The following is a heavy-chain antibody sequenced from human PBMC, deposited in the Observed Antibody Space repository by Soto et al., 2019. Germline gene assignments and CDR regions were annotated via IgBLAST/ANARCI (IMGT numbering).Heavy chain of an antibody. CDR3: ASDYCGGDCYPYNWFDP. V-gene: IGHV1-69*13. Sequence: ASVKVSCKASGGTFSSYAISWVRQAPGQGLEWMGGIIPIFGTANYAQKFQGRVTITADESTSTAYMELSSLRSEDTAVYYCASDYCGGDCYPYNWFDPWGQGTLVTVS. CDR1: GGTFSSYA. J-gene: IGHJ5*02. D-gene: IGHD2-21*02. CDR2: IIPIFGTA.